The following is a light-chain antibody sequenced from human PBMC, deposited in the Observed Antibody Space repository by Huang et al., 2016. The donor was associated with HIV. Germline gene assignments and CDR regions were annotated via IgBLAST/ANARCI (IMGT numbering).Light chain of an antibody. CDR1: QDIRSY. CDR2: GAS. V-gene: IGKV1-33*01. CDR3: QQYDSLYT. Sequence: IQMTQSPASLSAYGGDRVTISCQANQDIRSYLNWYQQKPGKAPRLLIYGASNLQAGVPSRFSGNGSGTDFTITISSLQSEDIATYYCQQYDSLYTFGQGTRLEIK. J-gene: IGKJ2*01.